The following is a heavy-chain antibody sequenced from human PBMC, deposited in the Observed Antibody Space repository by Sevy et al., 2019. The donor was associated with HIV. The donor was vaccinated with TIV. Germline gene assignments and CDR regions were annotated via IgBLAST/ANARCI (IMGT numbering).Heavy chain of an antibody. Sequence: SETLSLTCTVSGGSVSSGLYYWSWIRQSPGRELEFIGYCYRDGMLNYNPSLRGRVTLSTDTAKNQISLKLTSVTAADTAVYYCARGYSRSYISPFGFWGQGALVTVSS. V-gene: IGHV4-61*01. D-gene: IGHD1-26*01. CDR1: GGSVSSGLYY. J-gene: IGHJ4*02. CDR2: CYRDGML. CDR3: ARGYSRSYISPFGF.